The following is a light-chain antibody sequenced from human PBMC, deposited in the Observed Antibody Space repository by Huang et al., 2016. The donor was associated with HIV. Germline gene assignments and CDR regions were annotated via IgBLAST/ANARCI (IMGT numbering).Light chain of an antibody. Sequence: EIEMTQSPATLSVSPGERATLSCRASHSVDSELAWYQQKPCQAPRLLIYDASTRATGISAKFNGTGSGTEFSLGITNLQSEDFSVYYCQQYNDWPPLTFGGGTKVEI. CDR3: QQYNDWPPLT. CDR2: DAS. CDR1: HSVDSE. V-gene: IGKV3-15*01. J-gene: IGKJ4*01.